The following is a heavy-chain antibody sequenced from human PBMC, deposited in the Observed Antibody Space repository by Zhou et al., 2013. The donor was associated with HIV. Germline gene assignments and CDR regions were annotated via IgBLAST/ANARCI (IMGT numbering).Heavy chain of an antibody. CDR2: IIPIFGTA. D-gene: IGHD3-22*01. J-gene: IGHJ2*01. Sequence: QVQLVQSGAEVKKPGSSVKVSCKASGGTFSSYAISWVRQAPGQGLEWMGGIIPIFGTANYAQKFQGRVTITTDESTSTAYMELSSLRSEDTAVYYCARAGRNYYDSSGYRAWYFDLWGRGTLVTVSS. CDR1: GGTFSSYA. CDR3: ARAGRNYYDSSGYRAWYFDL. V-gene: IGHV1-69*05.